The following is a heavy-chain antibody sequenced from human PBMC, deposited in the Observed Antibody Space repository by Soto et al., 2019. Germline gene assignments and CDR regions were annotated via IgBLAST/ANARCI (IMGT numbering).Heavy chain of an antibody. CDR1: GYSFTSYW. CDR2: IYPGDSDT. J-gene: IGHJ3*02. V-gene: IGHV5-51*01. Sequence: PGESLKISCKASGYSFTSYWIGWVRQMPGKGLEWMGIIYPGDSDTRYSPSFQGQVTISADKSISTAYLQWSSLKASDTAMYYCARHLPPSYYYDSSGYYSRAFDIWGQGTMVTVSS. CDR3: ARHLPPSYYYDSSGYYSRAFDI. D-gene: IGHD3-22*01.